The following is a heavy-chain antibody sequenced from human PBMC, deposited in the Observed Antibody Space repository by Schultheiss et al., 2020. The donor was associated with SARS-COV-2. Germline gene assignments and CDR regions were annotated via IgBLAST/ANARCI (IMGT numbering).Heavy chain of an antibody. CDR2: ISYDGSIK. D-gene: IGHD2-15*01. J-gene: IGHJ4*02. CDR3: ARAYALVADVDY. V-gene: IGHV3-30*04. Sequence: GGSLRLSCAASGFTFSSYAMHWVRQAPGKGLEWVAVISYDGSIKYYADSVKGRFTISRDNSKNTLYLQMNSLRAEDTAVYYCARAYALVADVDYWGQGTLVTVSS. CDR1: GFTFSSYA.